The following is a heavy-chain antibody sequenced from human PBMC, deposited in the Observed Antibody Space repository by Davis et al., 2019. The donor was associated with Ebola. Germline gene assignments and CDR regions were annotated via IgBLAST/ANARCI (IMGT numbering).Heavy chain of an antibody. CDR2: IGIRITYK. D-gene: IGHD2-21*01. Sequence: PGGSLRLSCAASGFTFSSYRMNWVRQAPGKGLEWVSSIGIRITYKYYAGSVKGRFTISRDNAKNSLYLQMNSLRAEDTAVYYCAREVISRGQAFDFWGQGTLVTVSS. CDR1: GFTFSSYR. J-gene: IGHJ4*02. V-gene: IGHV3-21*01. CDR3: AREVISRGQAFDF.